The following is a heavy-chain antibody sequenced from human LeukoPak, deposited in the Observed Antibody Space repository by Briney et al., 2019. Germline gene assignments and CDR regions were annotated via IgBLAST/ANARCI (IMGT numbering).Heavy chain of an antibody. J-gene: IGHJ6*02. CDR1: GFTFSSYW. CDR3: ARDLYGSGTRTTYYYYGMDV. Sequence: PGGSLRLSCAASGFTFSSYWMSWVRQAPGKWLEWVANIKQDGSEKYYVDSVKGRFTISRDNAKNSLYLQMNSLRAEDTAVYYCARDLYGSGTRTTYYYYGMDVWGQGTTVTVSS. D-gene: IGHD3-10*01. CDR2: IKQDGSEK. V-gene: IGHV3-7*01.